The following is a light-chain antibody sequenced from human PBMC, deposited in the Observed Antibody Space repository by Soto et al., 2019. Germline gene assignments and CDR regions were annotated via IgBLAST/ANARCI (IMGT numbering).Light chain of an antibody. J-gene: IGLJ2*01. V-gene: IGLV2-14*01. CDR2: EVS. CDR1: SSDVGAYNY. Sequence: QSVLTQPASVSGSPGQSITISCTGTSSDVGAYNYVSWYRQHPGKAPKLVIYEVSNRPSGISSRFSGSESDTTASLIISGLQPEDEADYYCSSYAGSSARVVFGGGTKLTVL. CDR3: SSYAGSSARVV.